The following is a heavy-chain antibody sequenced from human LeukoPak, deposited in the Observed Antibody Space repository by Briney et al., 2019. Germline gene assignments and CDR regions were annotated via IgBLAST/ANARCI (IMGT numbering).Heavy chain of an antibody. V-gene: IGHV1-69*04. J-gene: IGHJ4*02. CDR3: ARAGGISTASFDY. D-gene: IGHD3-16*01. CDR1: GYSFTSYW. Sequence: KISCKGSGYSFTSYWISWVRQAPGQGLEWMGRIIPILSIANYAQKFRGRVTITADKSTSTAYMELSSLRSEDTAVYYCARAGGISTASFDYWGQGTLVTVSS. CDR2: IIPILSIA.